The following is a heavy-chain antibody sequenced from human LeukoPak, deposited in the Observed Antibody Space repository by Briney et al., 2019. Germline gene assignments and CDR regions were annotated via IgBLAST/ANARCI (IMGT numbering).Heavy chain of an antibody. CDR2: LSGSGSST. J-gene: IGHJ4*02. CDR1: GFIFSSYA. D-gene: IGHD1-26*01. V-gene: IGHV3-23*01. Sequence: GGSLRLSCAASGFIFSSYAMSWVRQAPGKGLEWVSALSGSGSSTYYADSVKGRFTISRDNSKNTLYLQMNSLRAEDTAVYYCAKENPVGGTNYFDYWGQGTLVTVAS. CDR3: AKENPVGGTNYFDY.